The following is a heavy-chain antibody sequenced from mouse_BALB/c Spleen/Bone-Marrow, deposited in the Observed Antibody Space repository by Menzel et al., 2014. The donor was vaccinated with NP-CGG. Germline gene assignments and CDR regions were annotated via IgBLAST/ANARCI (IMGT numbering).Heavy chain of an antibody. J-gene: IGHJ1*01. V-gene: IGHV1-5*01. CDR1: GYSFTIYW. D-gene: IGHD1-1*01. CDR2: IYPGNSDT. Sequence: VQLQQSGAELVKPGASVKLSCKASGYSFTIYWMHWVKQRPGQGLEWIGAIYPGNSDTSYNQKFKGKAKLTAVTSASTAYMELSSLTNEDSAVYYCTRFGSTYDWYFDVWGAGTTVTVSS. CDR3: TRFGSTYDWYFDV.